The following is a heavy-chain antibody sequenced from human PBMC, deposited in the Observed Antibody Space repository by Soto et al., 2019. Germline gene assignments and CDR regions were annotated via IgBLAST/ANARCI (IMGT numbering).Heavy chain of an antibody. V-gene: IGHV1-69*13. CDR2: IIPISDTT. CDR1: GGTFSSYA. CDR3: ARSQGSSTSLEIYYYYYYGMDV. Sequence: GASVKVSCKASGGTFSSYAISWVRQAPGQGLEWMGGIIPISDTTNYAQKFQGIVTITADESTSTAYMDLSSLRSEDTAVYYCARSQGSSTSLEIYYYYYYGMDVWGQGTTVTVSS. D-gene: IGHD2-2*01. J-gene: IGHJ6*02.